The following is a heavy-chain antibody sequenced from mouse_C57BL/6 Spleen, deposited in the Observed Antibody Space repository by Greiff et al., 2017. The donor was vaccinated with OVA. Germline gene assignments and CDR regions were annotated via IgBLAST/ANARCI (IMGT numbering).Heavy chain of an antibody. Sequence: EVQGVESGPELVKPGASVKIPCKASGYTFTDYNMDWVKQSHGKSLEWIGDINPNNGGTIYNQKFKGKATLTVDKSSSTAYMELRSLTSEDTAVYYCARRGYFDVWGTGTTVTVSS. CDR1: GYTFTDYN. CDR2: INPNNGGT. V-gene: IGHV1-18*01. CDR3: ARRGYFDV. J-gene: IGHJ1*03.